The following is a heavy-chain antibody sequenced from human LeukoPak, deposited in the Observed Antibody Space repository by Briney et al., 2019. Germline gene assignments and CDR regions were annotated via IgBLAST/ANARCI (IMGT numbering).Heavy chain of an antibody. J-gene: IGHJ6*02. CDR1: GGSISSYY. CDR2: IYYSGST. D-gene: IGHD3-22*01. Sequence: SETLSLTCTVSGGSISSYYWSWLRQPPGKGLEWIGYIYYSGSTNYNPSLKSRVTISVDTSKNQFSLKLSSVTAADTAVYYCARRTYYYDSSGYRYYYGMDVWGQGTTVTVSS. V-gene: IGHV4-59*08. CDR3: ARRTYYYDSSGYRYYYGMDV.